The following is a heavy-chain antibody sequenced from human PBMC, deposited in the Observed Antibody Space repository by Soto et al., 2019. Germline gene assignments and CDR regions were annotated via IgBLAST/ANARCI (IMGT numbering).Heavy chain of an antibody. CDR2: IWYDGSNK. CDR3: ARDRVAVAAAPDAFDI. D-gene: IGHD6-19*01. V-gene: IGHV3-33*01. Sequence: GGSLRLSCAASGFTFSSYGMHWVRQAPGKGLEWVAVIWYDGSNKYYADSVKGRFTISRDNSKNTLYLQMNSLRAEDTAVYYCARDRVAVAAAPDAFDIWGQGTMVTVSS. J-gene: IGHJ3*02. CDR1: GFTFSSYG.